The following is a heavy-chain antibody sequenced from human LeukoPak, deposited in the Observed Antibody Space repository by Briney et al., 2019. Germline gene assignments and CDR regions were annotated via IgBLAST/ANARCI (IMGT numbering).Heavy chain of an antibody. CDR2: INHSGST. Sequence: SETLSLTCAVYGGSFSGYYWSWIRQPPGKGLEWIGEINHSGSTNYNPSLKSRVTISVDTSKNQFSLKLSSVTAADTAVYYCARVLTGYSSSWYWFWFDPWGQGTLVTVSS. CDR1: GGSFSGYY. D-gene: IGHD6-13*01. V-gene: IGHV4-34*01. CDR3: ARVLTGYSSSWYWFWFDP. J-gene: IGHJ5*02.